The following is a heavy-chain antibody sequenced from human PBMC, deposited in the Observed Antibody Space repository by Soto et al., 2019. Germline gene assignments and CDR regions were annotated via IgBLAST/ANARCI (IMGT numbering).Heavy chain of an antibody. CDR2: ISGSGGRT. Sequence: EVQLLESGGGLVQPGGSLRLSCAASGFTFSSYAMRWVRQAPVKGLEWVSAISGSGGRTYYAVSVKGRFTISRDNAKNTLDLQMNSLRAGDTAVYYCASRGSGSYYAYWGQGTVVTVSS. V-gene: IGHV3-23*01. J-gene: IGHJ4*02. CDR3: ASRGSGSYYAY. D-gene: IGHD1-26*01. CDR1: GFTFSSYA.